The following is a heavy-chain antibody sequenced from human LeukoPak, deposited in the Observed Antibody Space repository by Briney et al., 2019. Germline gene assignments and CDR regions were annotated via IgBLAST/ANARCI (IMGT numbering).Heavy chain of an antibody. J-gene: IGHJ6*02. CDR3: ASTRIVSYYYYGMGV. Sequence: SETLSLTCTVSGGSISSYYWSWLRRPPGKGLERIGYIYYSGSTNYNPSLKSRVTISVDTSKNQFSLKLSSVTAADPAVYYCASTRIVSYYYYGMGVWGQGTTVTVSS. CDR2: IYYSGST. CDR1: GGSISSYY. V-gene: IGHV4-59*13. D-gene: IGHD2-15*01.